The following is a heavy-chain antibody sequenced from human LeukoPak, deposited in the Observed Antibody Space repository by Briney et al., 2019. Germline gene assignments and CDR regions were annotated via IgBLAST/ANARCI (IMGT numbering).Heavy chain of an antibody. CDR2: IRHDGSNK. CDR3: AKSRVPAARMDVFDY. CDR1: GFTFSSYG. Sequence: GGSLRLSCAASGFTFSSYGMHWVRQAPGKGLEWVAFIRHDGSNKYYADSVKGRFTISRDNSKNTLYLQMNSLRAEDTAVYYCAKSRVPAARMDVFDYWGQGTLVTVSS. V-gene: IGHV3-30*02. D-gene: IGHD2-2*01. J-gene: IGHJ4*02.